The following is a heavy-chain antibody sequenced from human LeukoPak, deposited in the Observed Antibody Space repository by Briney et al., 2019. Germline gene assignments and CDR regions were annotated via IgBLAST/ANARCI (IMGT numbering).Heavy chain of an antibody. CDR1: GGSISSGGYY. Sequence: PSVTLSLTCTVSGGSISSGGYYWSWIRQHPGKGLEWIGYIYYSGSTYYNPSLKSRVTISVDTSKNQFSLKLSSVTAADTAVYYCARDRGQPTRLFDYWGQGTLVTVSS. J-gene: IGHJ4*02. V-gene: IGHV4-31*03. CDR3: ARDRGQPTRLFDY. CDR2: IYYSGST. D-gene: IGHD3-10*01.